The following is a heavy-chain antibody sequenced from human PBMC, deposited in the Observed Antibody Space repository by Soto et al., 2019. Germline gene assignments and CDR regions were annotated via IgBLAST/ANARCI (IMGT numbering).Heavy chain of an antibody. CDR3: ARDGNPTVTTQKYDY. J-gene: IGHJ4*02. CDR2: IIPILGIA. V-gene: IGHV1-69*04. CDR1: GGTFSSYT. D-gene: IGHD4-17*01. Sequence: ASVKVSCKASGGTFSSYTISWVRQAPGQGLEWMGRIIPILGIANYAQKFQGRVTITAEKSTSTAYMELSSLRSEDTAVYYCARDGNPTVTTQKYDYWGQGTLVTVSS.